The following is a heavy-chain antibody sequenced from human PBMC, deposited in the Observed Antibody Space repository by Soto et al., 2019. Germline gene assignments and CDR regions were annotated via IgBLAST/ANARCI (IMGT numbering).Heavy chain of an antibody. D-gene: IGHD4-17*01. J-gene: IGHJ3*02. V-gene: IGHV3-9*01. Sequence: GGSLRLSCAASGFTFDDYAMHWVRQAPGKGLEWVSGISWNSGSIGYADSVKGRLTVSRDNAKNSLYLQMNSLRAEDTALYYCAKARGDDGAFDIWGQGTMVTVSS. CDR2: ISWNSGSI. CDR3: AKARGDDGAFDI. CDR1: GFTFDDYA.